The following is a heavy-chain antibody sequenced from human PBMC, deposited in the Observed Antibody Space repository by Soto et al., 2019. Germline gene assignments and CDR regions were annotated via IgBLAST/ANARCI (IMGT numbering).Heavy chain of an antibody. D-gene: IGHD5-12*01. CDR3: ARPVGYGRLDY. CDR2: IYYSGST. Sequence: PSETLSLTCTVSGGSISSSSYCWGWIRQPPGKGLEWIGSIYYSGSTYYNPSLKSRVTISVDTSKNQFSLKLSSVTAADTAVYYCARPVGYGRLDYWGQGTLVTVSS. J-gene: IGHJ4*02. V-gene: IGHV4-39*01. CDR1: GGSISSSSYC.